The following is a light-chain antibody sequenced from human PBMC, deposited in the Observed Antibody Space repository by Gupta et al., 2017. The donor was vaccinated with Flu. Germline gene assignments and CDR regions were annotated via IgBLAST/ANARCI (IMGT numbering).Light chain of an antibody. CDR3: QQDDSAPWT. CDR2: GSS. J-gene: IGKJ1*01. Sequence: PGTLSLSPGERATLTCRASQSVSRYINWYQQRPGQAPGLLIYGSSSRATGIPDRFSGSGSVTDFTLTISRLEPEDFAVYYCQQDDSAPWTFGQGTKVEIK. CDR1: QSVSRY. V-gene: IGKV3-20*01.